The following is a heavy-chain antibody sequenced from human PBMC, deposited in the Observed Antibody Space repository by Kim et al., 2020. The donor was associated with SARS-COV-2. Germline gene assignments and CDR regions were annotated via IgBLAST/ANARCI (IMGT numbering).Heavy chain of an antibody. D-gene: IGHD6-6*01. J-gene: IGHJ5*02. CDR3: ARVPNRYSSSPPGGFDP. Sequence: SVKVSCKASGGTFSSYAISWVRQAPGQGLEWMGGIIPIFGTANYAQKFQGRVTITADESTSTAYMELSSLRSEDTAVYYCARVPNRYSSSPPGGFDPWGQGTLVTVSS. CDR2: IIPIFGTA. CDR1: GGTFSSYA. V-gene: IGHV1-69*13.